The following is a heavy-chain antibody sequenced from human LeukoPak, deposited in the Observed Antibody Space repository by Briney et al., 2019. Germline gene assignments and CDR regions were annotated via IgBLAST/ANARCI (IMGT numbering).Heavy chain of an antibody. V-gene: IGHV4-34*01. CDR2: INHSGST. D-gene: IGHD6-13*01. J-gene: IGHJ2*01. Sequence: PSETLSLTCAVSGGSFSGYYWSWLRQPPGKGLEWIGEINHSGSTNYNPSIMSRVTISIDTSKKQFSQTLSSVTAADKAVYYCARGGNSSPKGRPSHSWYFDLWGRGTPVTVSS. CDR3: ARGGNSSPKGRPSHSWYFDL. CDR1: GGSFSGYY.